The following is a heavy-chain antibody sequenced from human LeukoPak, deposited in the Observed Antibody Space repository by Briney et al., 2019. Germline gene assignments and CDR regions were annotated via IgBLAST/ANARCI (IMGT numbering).Heavy chain of an antibody. CDR3: AREVVRGVIGLDY. CDR2: INHSGST. D-gene: IGHD3-10*01. J-gene: IGHJ4*02. CDR1: GGSFSGNY. Sequence: PSETLSLTCAVYGGSFSGNYWSWIRQPPGKGLEWIGEINHSGSTNYNPSLKSRVTISVDTSKNQFSLKLSSVTAADTAVYYCAREVVRGVIGLDYWGRGTLVTVSS. V-gene: IGHV4-34*01.